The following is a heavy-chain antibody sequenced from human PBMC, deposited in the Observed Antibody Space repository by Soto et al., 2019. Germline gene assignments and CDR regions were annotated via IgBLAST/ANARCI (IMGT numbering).Heavy chain of an antibody. J-gene: IGHJ6*02. Sequence: ASVKVSCKVSGYTLTELSMHWVRQAPGKGLEWMGGFDPEDGETIYAQKFQGRVTMTEDTSTDTAYMELSSLRSEDTAVYYCATEKIYCGGDCRLGYGMDVWGQGTTVTVSS. CDR3: ATEKIYCGGDCRLGYGMDV. CDR2: FDPEDGET. V-gene: IGHV1-24*01. D-gene: IGHD2-21*02. CDR1: GYTLTELS.